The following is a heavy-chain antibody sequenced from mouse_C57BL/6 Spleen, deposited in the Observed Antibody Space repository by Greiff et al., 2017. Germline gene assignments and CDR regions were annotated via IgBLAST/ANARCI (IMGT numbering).Heavy chain of an antibody. CDR2: INPNNGGT. Sequence: EVKLQQSGPELVKPGASVKISCKASGYTFTDYYMNWVKQSHGKSLEWIGDINPNNGGTSYNQKFKGKATLTVDKSSSTAYMELRSLTSEDSAVYYCARYYYGSSYYFDYWGQGTTLTVSS. J-gene: IGHJ2*01. V-gene: IGHV1-26*01. CDR3: ARYYYGSSYYFDY. D-gene: IGHD1-1*01. CDR1: GYTFTDYY.